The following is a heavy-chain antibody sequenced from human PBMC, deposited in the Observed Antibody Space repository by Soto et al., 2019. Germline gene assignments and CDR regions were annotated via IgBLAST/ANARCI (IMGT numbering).Heavy chain of an antibody. V-gene: IGHV4-59*01. Sequence: PSETLSLTCTVSGGSISSYYWSWIRQPPGKGLEWIGYIYYSGSTNYNPSLKSRVTISVDTSKNQFSLKLSSVTAADTAVYYCASTDYYDSSGYSYWGQGTLVTVSS. CDR2: IYYSGST. CDR3: ASTDYYDSSGYSY. CDR1: GGSISSYY. D-gene: IGHD3-22*01. J-gene: IGHJ4*02.